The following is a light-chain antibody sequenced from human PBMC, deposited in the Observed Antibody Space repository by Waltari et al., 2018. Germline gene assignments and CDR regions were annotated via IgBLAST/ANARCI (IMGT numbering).Light chain of an antibody. CDR1: QGIGND. CDR2: AAS. Sequence: DIQMSQSPSSLSASVGDRVTITCRASQGIGNDLGWYQQKPGKAPKRLIYAASSLQPGVPSSFSGSGSGTEFTLTISSLGPDDFASYYCLQYNSYPWTFGQGTKVEIK. V-gene: IGKV1-17*01. CDR3: LQYNSYPWT. J-gene: IGKJ1*01.